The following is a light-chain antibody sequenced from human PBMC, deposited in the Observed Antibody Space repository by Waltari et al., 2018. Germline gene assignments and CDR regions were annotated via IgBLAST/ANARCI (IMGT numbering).Light chain of an antibody. V-gene: IGKV4-1*01. Sequence: DIVMTQSPDSLAVSLGERATINCKSSRSVLYSSNNKNYLAWYQQKPGQPPKLLIYWASTRESGVPDRFSGSGSGTDFTLTISSLQAEDVAVYYCQQYYSTPTFGQGTRLEIK. CDR1: RSVLYSSNNKNY. J-gene: IGKJ5*01. CDR2: WAS. CDR3: QQYYSTPT.